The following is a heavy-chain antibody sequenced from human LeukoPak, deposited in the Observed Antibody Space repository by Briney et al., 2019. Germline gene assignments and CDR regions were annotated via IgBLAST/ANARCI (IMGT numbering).Heavy chain of an antibody. J-gene: IGHJ4*02. Sequence: GGSLRLSCAASGFTFSSYGMHWVRQAPGKGLEWVAVISYDGSNKYYADSVKGRFTISRDNSKNTLYLQMNSLRAEDTAVYYCAKDRHNGYSGYDIFDYWGQGTLVTVSS. D-gene: IGHD5-12*01. CDR2: ISYDGSNK. V-gene: IGHV3-30*18. CDR1: GFTFSSYG. CDR3: AKDRHNGYSGYDIFDY.